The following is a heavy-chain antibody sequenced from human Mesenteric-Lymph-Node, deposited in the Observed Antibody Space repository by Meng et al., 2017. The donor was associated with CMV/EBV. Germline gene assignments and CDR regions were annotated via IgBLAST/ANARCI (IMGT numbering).Heavy chain of an antibody. CDR2: IYSGGST. D-gene: IGHD3-10*01. Sequence: GESLKISCAASGFTVSSNYMSWVRQAPGKGLEWVSVIYSGGSTYYADSVKGRFTISRDNSKNTLFLQMSSLRAEDTAVYYCTTDHVSRRLLLLLFWGQGTRVTVSS. J-gene: IGHJ4*01. CDR3: TTDHVSRRLLLLLF. CDR1: GFTVSSNY. V-gene: IGHV3-53*01.